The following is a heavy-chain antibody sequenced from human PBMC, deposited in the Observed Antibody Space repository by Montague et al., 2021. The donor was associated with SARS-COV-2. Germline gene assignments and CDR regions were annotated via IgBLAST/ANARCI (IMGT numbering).Heavy chain of an antibody. J-gene: IGHJ4*02. CDR2: ISISGST. V-gene: IGHV4-61*02. Sequence: TLSLTCTVSGGSISSGSYYWSWIRPPAGKGLEWIGRISISGSTNHNPSLKSRVTISVDTSKNQFSLKLSSVTAADTAVYYCARDRGLGVAENFDCWGQGTLVTISS. CDR1: GGSISSGSYY. D-gene: IGHD3-10*01. CDR3: ARDRGLGVAENFDC.